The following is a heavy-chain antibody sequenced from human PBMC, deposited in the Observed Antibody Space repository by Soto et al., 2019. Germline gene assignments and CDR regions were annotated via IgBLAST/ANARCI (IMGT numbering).Heavy chain of an antibody. Sequence: SETLSLTCTVSGGSISSYYWSWIRQPPGKGLEWIGYIYYSGSTNYNPSLKSRVTISVDTSKNQFSLKLSSVTAADTAVYYCATTVQGYYFDYWGQGPLVTVSS. CDR1: GGSISSYY. J-gene: IGHJ4*02. CDR2: IYYSGST. V-gene: IGHV4-59*01. D-gene: IGHD4-17*01. CDR3: ATTVQGYYFDY.